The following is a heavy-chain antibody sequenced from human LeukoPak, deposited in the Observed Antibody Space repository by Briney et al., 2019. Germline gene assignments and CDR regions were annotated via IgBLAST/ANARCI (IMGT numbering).Heavy chain of an antibody. CDR2: IFSSGGT. J-gene: IGHJ4*02. V-gene: IGHV4-4*07. CDR3: ARETEVPGGRSWDF. Sequence: PSETLSLTCTVSGGSISSFSWNWIRQTAGKGPEWIGRIFSSGGTNYNPSLNGRVTLSVDTSKNQLSLVLKSVTAADTAVYYCARETEVPGGRSWDFWGQGTLVTVSS. D-gene: IGHD6-19*01. CDR1: GGSISSFS.